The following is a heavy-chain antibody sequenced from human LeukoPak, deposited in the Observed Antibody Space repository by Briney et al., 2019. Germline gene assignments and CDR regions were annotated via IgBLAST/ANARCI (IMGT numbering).Heavy chain of an antibody. CDR3: ARGQDGGSYFDY. CDR2: INHSGST. D-gene: IGHD1-26*01. V-gene: IGHV4-34*01. Sequence: PSETLSLTCAVYGGSFSGYYWSWIRQPPGKGLEWIGEINHSGSTNYNPSLKSRVTISVDTSKNQFSLKLSSVTAADTAVYYCARGQDGGSYFDYWGQGTLVTVSS. CDR1: GGSFSGYY. J-gene: IGHJ4*02.